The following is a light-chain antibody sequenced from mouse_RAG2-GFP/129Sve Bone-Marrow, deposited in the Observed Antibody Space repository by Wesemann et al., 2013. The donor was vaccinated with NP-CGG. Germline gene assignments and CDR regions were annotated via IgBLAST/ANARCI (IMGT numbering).Light chain of an antibody. CDR1: SSVSY. Sequence: QIVLTQSPAIMSASPGEKVTISCSASSSVSYMYWYQQKPGSYPQTLEFFRTSNLASGVPARFSGSGSGTSYSLTISRMEAEDAATYYCQQRSSYPLTFGAGTKLELK. J-gene: IGKJ5*01. CDR3: QQRSSYPLT. CDR2: RTS. V-gene: IGKV4-61*01.